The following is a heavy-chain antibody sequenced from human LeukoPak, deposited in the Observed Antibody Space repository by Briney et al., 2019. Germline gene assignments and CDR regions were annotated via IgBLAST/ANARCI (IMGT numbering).Heavy chain of an antibody. J-gene: IGHJ4*02. CDR3: ARGSGSYRHFDY. Sequence: SETLSLTCTVSGGSISSSSYYWGWIRQPPGKGLEWIGSIYYSGSTYYNPSLKSRATISVDTSKNQFSLKLSSVTAADTAVYYCARGSGSYRHFDYWGQGTLVTVSS. CDR1: GGSISSSSYY. V-gene: IGHV4-39*07. D-gene: IGHD1-26*01. CDR2: IYYSGST.